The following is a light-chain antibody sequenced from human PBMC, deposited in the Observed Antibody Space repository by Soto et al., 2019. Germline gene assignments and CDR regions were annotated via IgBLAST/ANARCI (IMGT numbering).Light chain of an antibody. Sequence: QSVLTQPASVSGSPGQSITISCTGTSSDFGSYNLVSWFQQHPGEAPKLIIYEVSDRPSGVSNRFSGSKSGNTASLTISGLQGSDEADYYCCSYAGRINWVFGGGTKLTVL. CDR2: EVS. J-gene: IGLJ3*02. V-gene: IGLV2-23*02. CDR3: CSYAGRINWV. CDR1: SSDFGSYNL.